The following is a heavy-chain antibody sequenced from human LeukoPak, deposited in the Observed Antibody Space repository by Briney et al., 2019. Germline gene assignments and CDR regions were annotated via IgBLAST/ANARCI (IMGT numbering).Heavy chain of an antibody. CDR2: INHSGST. D-gene: IGHD6-6*01. V-gene: IGHV4-34*01. J-gene: IGHJ4*02. CDR1: GGSFSGYY. Sequence: SETLSLTCAVYGGSFSGYYWSWIRQPPGKGLEWIGEINHSGSTNYNPSLKSRVTISVDTSKNQFSLKLSSVTAADTAVYYCARGDWSSSIDYWGQGTLVTVSS. CDR3: ARGDWSSSIDY.